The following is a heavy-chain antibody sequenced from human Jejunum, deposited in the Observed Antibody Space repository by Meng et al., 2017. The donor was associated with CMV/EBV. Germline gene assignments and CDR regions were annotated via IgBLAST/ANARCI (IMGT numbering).Heavy chain of an antibody. D-gene: IGHD1-1*01. CDR2: ITSNGRYK. Sequence: RLSCAASGFTFSSHSMNWVRQAPGQGLEWVSSITSNGRYKYYRESVKGRFTISKDDAKNSLYLQMNSLRAEDTAVYYCATCSDNCLPWGQGTLVTVSS. J-gene: IGHJ5*02. CDR1: GFTFSSHS. CDR3: ATCSDNCLP. V-gene: IGHV3-21*01.